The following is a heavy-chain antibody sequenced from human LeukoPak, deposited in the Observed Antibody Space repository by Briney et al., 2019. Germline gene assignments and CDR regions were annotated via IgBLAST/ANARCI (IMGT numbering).Heavy chain of an antibody. Sequence: GGSLRLSCVASGITFSRHGMDWVRQAPGKGLEWVAVIADDGGVKQYADSVKGRFTVSRDNSKGTLYLQMNGLSVEDTAIYYCAREATWGEWYFDHWGQGTPVTVSS. J-gene: IGHJ4*02. CDR3: AREATWGEWYFDH. CDR1: GITFSRHG. CDR2: IADDGGVK. V-gene: IGHV3-30*03. D-gene: IGHD3-3*01.